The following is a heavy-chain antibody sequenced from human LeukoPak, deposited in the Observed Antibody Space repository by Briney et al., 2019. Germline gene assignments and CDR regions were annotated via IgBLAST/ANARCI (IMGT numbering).Heavy chain of an antibody. D-gene: IGHD4-4*01. CDR3: ARGNTVTIDFDY. J-gene: IGHJ4*02. CDR1: GDSTSNFY. CDR2: IHYSGSS. Sequence: KPSETLSLTCTVSGDSTSNFYWNWIRQSPGKGLEWIGNIHYSGSSVYNPSLKSRGTISIDTSKNQFSLKLSSVTAADTAVYYCARGNTVTIDFDYWGQGTLVTVSS. V-gene: IGHV4-59*01.